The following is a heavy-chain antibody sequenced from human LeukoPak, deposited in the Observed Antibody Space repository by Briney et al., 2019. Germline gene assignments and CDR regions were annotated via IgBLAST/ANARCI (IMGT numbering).Heavy chain of an antibody. D-gene: IGHD2-2*01. V-gene: IGHV3-48*04. CDR2: ISSGSSTI. Sequence: PGGSLRLSCVASGFTFSDYSINWLRQAPGKGLEWVSYISSGSSTIYYADSVKGRFTTSRDNAKNSLYLQMNSLRAEDTAVYYCARRCSSTSCLFDAFDIWGQGTMVTVSS. CDR3: ARRCSSTSCLFDAFDI. CDR1: GFTFSDYS. J-gene: IGHJ3*02.